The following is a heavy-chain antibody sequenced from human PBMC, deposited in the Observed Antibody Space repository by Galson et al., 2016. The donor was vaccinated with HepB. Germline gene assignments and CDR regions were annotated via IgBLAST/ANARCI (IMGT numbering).Heavy chain of an antibody. CDR3: ARDLIAAAGRTFYYYYYYMDV. J-gene: IGHJ6*03. V-gene: IGHV3-23*01. D-gene: IGHD6-13*01. CDR2: ISKSGDYT. CDR1: GFIFSRYA. Sequence: SLRLSCAASGFIFSRYAMSWVRQAPGKGLEWVSAISKSGDYTYYADSVKGRFTISRDNSNNTLYLQMNSLRAEDTALYYCARDLIAAAGRTFYYYYYYMDVWGKGTPVTAS.